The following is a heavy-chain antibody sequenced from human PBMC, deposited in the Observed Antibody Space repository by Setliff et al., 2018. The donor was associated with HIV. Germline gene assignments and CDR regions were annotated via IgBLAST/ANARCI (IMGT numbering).Heavy chain of an antibody. V-gene: IGHV3-11*06. D-gene: IGHD1-26*01. CDR3: ARGIVAPGPRLDY. J-gene: IGHJ4*02. CDR2: ISSSGSFT. Sequence: GGSLRLSCVVSGFNFSDDYMSWIRQAPGKGLEWVSYISSSGSFTNYADSVKGRFTISRDNAKNSLSLQMSSLRAEDTAVYYCARGIVAPGPRLDYWGQGTPVTVSS. CDR1: GFNFSDDY.